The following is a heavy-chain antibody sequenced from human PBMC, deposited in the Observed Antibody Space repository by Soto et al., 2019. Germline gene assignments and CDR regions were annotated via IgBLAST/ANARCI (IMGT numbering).Heavy chain of an antibody. V-gene: IGHV3-21*01. CDR2: ISSTTNYI. J-gene: IGHJ4*02. CDR1: GFTSTRYS. Sequence: GGSLRLSCAASGFTSTRYSMNWVRQAPGKGLEWVSSISSTTNYIYYADSMKGRFTVSRDNAKNSVYLEMNSLSAEDTAVYYCARESEDLTSNFDYWGQGTLVTVSS. CDR3: ARESEDLTSNFDY.